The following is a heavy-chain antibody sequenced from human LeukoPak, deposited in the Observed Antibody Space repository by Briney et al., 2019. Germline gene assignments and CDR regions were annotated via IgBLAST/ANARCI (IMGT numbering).Heavy chain of an antibody. V-gene: IGHV3-74*03. Sequence: GGSLRLSCAAAGFTFSNYWMHWVRQAPGKGLVWVAAIKTDGSDMQYADSVKGRFAISRDNSKNTLYLQMNSLRAEDTAVYYCARALYIAARPYYFDYWGQGTLVTVSS. CDR3: ARALYIAARPYYFDY. CDR2: IKTDGSDM. CDR1: GFTFSNYW. D-gene: IGHD6-6*01. J-gene: IGHJ4*02.